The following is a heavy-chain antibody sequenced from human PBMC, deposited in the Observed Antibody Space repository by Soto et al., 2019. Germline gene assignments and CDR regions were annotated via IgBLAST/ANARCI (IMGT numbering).Heavy chain of an antibody. Sequence: EVQLVESGGGLVKPGGSLRLSCAASGFTFSSYSMNWVRQAPGKGLEWVSSISSSSSYIYYADSVKGRFTISRDNAKNSLYLQMNSLRAEDTAVYYCARDQPGYSSGYGLGYWCQGTLVTVSS. J-gene: IGHJ4*02. D-gene: IGHD5-18*01. CDR2: ISSSSSYI. CDR3: ARDQPGYSSGYGLGY. CDR1: GFTFSSYS. V-gene: IGHV3-21*01.